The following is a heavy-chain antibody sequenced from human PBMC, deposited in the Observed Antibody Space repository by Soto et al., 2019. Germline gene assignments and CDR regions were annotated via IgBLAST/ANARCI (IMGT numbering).Heavy chain of an antibody. CDR3: ARVFGSGSYYFDY. V-gene: IGHV4-31*03. J-gene: IGHJ4*02. Sequence: PSETLSLTCTVSGGSISSGGYYWSWIRQHPGKGLEWIGYIYYSGSTYYNPSLKSRVTISVDTSKNQFSLKLSSVSAADTSMYYCARVFGSGSYYFDYWGQGTLVTVSS. CDR2: IYYSGST. D-gene: IGHD3-10*01. CDR1: GGSISSGGYY.